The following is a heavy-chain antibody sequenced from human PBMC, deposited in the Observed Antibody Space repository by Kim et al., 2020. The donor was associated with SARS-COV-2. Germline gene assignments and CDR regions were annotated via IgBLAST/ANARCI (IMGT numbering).Heavy chain of an antibody. CDR3: ARDPDILTGLGFDY. J-gene: IGHJ4*02. V-gene: IGHV4-59*13. D-gene: IGHD3-9*01. CDR2: IYYSGST. Sequence: SETLSLTCTVSGGSISSYYCSWIRQPPGDGLEWIGYIYYSGSTNSNPSLKSRVTISVDTSKNQFSLKLSPVTAADTAVDYCARDPDILTGLGFDYWGQGTLVTVSS. CDR1: GGSISSYY.